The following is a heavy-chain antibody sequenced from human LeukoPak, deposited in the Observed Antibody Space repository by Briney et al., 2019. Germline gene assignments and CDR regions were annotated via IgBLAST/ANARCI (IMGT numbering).Heavy chain of an antibody. CDR2: IKQDGSEK. D-gene: IGHD6-13*01. J-gene: IGHJ6*04. CDR3: ARNRIAAAGTQDV. V-gene: IGHV3-7*01. Sequence: GGSLRLSCTASGFTFGDYAMSWFRQAPGKGLEWVANIKQDGSEKYYVDSVKGRFTISRDNAKNSLYLQMNSLRAEDTAVYYCARNRIAAAGTQDVWGKGTTVTVSS. CDR1: GFTFGDYA.